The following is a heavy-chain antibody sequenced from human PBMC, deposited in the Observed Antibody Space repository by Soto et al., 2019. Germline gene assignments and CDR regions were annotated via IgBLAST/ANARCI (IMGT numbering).Heavy chain of an antibody. D-gene: IGHD2-2*01. CDR1: GFTFNNYW. CDR3: ARGTGWLRFTYDY. V-gene: IGHV3-7*04. J-gene: IGHJ4*02. CDR2: IKQDGSEK. Sequence: EVQLVESGGGLVQPGGSLRLSCAASGFTFNNYWMSWVRQAPGKGLEWVANIKQDGSEKYYVDSVKGRFTISRDSARNSIYLQMNSLRAEDTAVYYCARGTGWLRFTYDYWGQGTLVTVSS.